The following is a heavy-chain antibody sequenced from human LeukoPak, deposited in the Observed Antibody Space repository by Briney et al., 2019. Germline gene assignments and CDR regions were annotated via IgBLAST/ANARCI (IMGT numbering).Heavy chain of an antibody. CDR2: INPNSGGT. V-gene: IGHV1-2*02. Sequence: GASVKVSCKASGYTFTSYYMHWVRQAPGQGLEWMGWINPNSGGTNYAQKFQGRVTMTRDTSISTAYMELSRLRSDDTAVYYCARGAPDFWSGYYQNYWGQGTLVTVSS. CDR1: GYTFTSYY. D-gene: IGHD3-3*01. J-gene: IGHJ4*02. CDR3: ARGAPDFWSGYYQNY.